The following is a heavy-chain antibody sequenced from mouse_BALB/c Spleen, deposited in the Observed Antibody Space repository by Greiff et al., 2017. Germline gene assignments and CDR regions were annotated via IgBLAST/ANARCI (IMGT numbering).Heavy chain of an antibody. CDR2: IWAGGST. CDR3: ARGDDYYCSSYGYFDV. Sequence: QVQLKESGPGLVAPSQSLSITCTVSGFSLTSYGVHWVRQPPGKGLEWLGVIWAGGSTNYNSALMSRLSISKDNSKSQVFLKMNSLQTDDTAMYYCARGDDYYCSSYGYFDVWGAGTTVTVSS. J-gene: IGHJ1*01. V-gene: IGHV2-9*02. D-gene: IGHD1-1*01. CDR1: GFSLTSYG.